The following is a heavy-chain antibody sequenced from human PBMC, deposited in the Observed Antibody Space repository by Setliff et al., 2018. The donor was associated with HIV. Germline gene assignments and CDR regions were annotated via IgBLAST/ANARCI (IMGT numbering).Heavy chain of an antibody. D-gene: IGHD5-18*01. V-gene: IGHV4-34*01. J-gene: IGHJ5*02. Sequence: PSETLSLTCAVYGGSVSGHYWGWFRQPPGKGLEWIGEITPSGAANYLPSLKSRVTMSLDTSTNQFYLKMTSVTAADTALYYCSNWNTTIDEDAWGQGTLVTVS. CDR1: GGSVSGHY. CDR2: ITPSGAA. CDR3: SNWNTTIDEDA.